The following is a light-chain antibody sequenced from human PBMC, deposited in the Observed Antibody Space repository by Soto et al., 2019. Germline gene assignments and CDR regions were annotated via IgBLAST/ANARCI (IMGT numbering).Light chain of an antibody. V-gene: IGKV1-5*03. CDR2: KAS. CDR3: QQYSNYPRT. J-gene: IGKJ1*01. Sequence: DIQMTQSPSTLSASVGDRVTITCRASQSISSWLAWYQQKPGKAPNLLIYKASALESGVPSRFSGSGSGTEFTLSISGLRPDDFATYYCQQYSNYPRTFGQGTKVDI. CDR1: QSISSW.